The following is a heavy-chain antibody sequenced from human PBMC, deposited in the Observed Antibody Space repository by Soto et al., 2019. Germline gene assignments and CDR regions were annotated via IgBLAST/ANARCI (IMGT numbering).Heavy chain of an antibody. CDR3: ARELYGSGSYYKPARWFDP. D-gene: IGHD3-10*01. CDR2: IYYSGSS. J-gene: IGHJ5*02. Sequence: PSETLSLTCTVSGGSISSPHDYWGWIRQSPRRGLEWIASIYYSGSSYYNPSLKSRITISVDTSKNQFSLKLSSVTAADTAVYYCARELYGSGSYYKPARWFDPWGQGTLVTVS. V-gene: IGHV4-39*02. CDR1: GGSISSPHDY.